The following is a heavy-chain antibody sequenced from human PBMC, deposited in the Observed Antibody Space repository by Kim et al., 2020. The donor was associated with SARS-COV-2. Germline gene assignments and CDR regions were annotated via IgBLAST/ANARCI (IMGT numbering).Heavy chain of an antibody. Sequence: YADSVKGPFTISRDNSKNTLYLQMNSLRAEDTAVYYCANQAVAGTFWFDPWGQGTLVTVSS. CDR3: ANQAVAGTFWFDP. D-gene: IGHD6-19*01. J-gene: IGHJ5*02. V-gene: IGHV3-30*02.